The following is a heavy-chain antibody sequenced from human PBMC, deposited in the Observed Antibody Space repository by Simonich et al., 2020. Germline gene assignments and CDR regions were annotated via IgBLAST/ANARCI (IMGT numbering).Heavy chain of an antibody. D-gene: IGHD6-13*01. J-gene: IGHJ4*02. CDR2: IYYSGST. CDR3: ATLYSSSWYY. CDR1: GGSISSSSYY. Sequence: QVQLQQWGAGLLKPSETLSLTCTVSGGSISSSSYYWGWIRQPPGKGLEWIGSIYYSGSTYYTPSLKSRVTISVDTSKNQFSLKLSSVTAADTAVYYCATLYSSSWYYWGQGTLVTVSS. V-gene: IGHV4-39*01.